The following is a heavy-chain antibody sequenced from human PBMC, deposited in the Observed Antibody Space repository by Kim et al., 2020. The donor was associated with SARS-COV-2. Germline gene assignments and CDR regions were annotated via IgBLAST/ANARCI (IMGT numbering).Heavy chain of an antibody. Sequence: SETLSLTCAVYGGSFSGYYWSWIRQPPGKGLEWIGEINHSGSTNYNPSLKSRVTISVDTSKNQFSLKLSSVTAADTAVYYCARIRRVKFEPRFDYWGQGTLVTVSS. J-gene: IGHJ4*02. CDR1: GGSFSGYY. CDR3: ARIRRVKFEPRFDY. D-gene: IGHD3-16*01. V-gene: IGHV4-34*01. CDR2: INHSGST.